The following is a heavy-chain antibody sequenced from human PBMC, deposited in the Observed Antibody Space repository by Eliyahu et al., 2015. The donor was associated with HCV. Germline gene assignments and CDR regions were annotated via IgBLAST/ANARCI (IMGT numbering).Heavy chain of an antibody. D-gene: IGHD3-22*01. CDR2: IIPMLGIA. Sequence: EVKKPGSSVKVSCKASGGTFSSYAISWVRQAPGQGLEWMGRIIPMLGIANYAQKFQGRVXITADXSTSTAYMELSSLRSEDTAVYYCARDLVTMIXVASGTFDIWGQGTMVTVSS. CDR1: GGTFSSYA. CDR3: ARDLVTMIXVASGTFDI. V-gene: IGHV1-69*04. J-gene: IGHJ3*02.